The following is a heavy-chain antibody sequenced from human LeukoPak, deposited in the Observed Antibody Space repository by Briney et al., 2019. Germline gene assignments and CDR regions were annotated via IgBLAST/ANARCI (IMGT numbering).Heavy chain of an antibody. CDR1: GFTFSRYR. CDR2: ISSSSSMI. J-gene: IGHJ4*02. D-gene: IGHD1-26*01. CDR3: AKVASGSKVASGIYHFDY. V-gene: IGHV3-48*01. Sequence: GGSLRLSCAASGFTFSRYRMNWVRQAPGKGLEWVSYISSSSSMIYNADSVKGRFTISRDNSKNTLYLQMNSLRAEDTAVYYCAKVASGSKVASGIYHFDYWGQGTLVTASS.